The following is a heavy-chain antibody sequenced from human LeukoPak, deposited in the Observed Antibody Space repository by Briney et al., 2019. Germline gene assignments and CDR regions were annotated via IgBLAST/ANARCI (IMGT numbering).Heavy chain of an antibody. Sequence: ASVKVSCKASGYTFTSYGISWVRQAPEQGLEGMGWISAYNGNTNYAQKLQGRVTMTTDTSTSTAYMELRSLRSDDTAVYYCATSSGSSSWYRGHDAFDIWGQGTMVTVSS. CDR3: ATSSGSSSWYRGHDAFDI. D-gene: IGHD6-13*01. CDR2: ISAYNGNT. CDR1: GYTFTSYG. J-gene: IGHJ3*02. V-gene: IGHV1-18*01.